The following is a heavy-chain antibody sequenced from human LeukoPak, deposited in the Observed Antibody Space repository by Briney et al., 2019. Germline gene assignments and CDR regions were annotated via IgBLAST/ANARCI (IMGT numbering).Heavy chain of an antibody. CDR2: IYYSGST. Sequence: SETLSLTCTASGCSISSYYWSWIRQPPGKGLEWIGHIYYSGSTNYNPSLKSRVTMSVDKSKNQFSLKLSSVTAADTAVYYCARDGYSRDGHNYLFDYWGQGTLVTVSS. CDR1: GCSISSYY. J-gene: IGHJ4*02. V-gene: IGHV4-59*12. D-gene: IGHD5-24*01. CDR3: ARDGYSRDGHNYLFDY.